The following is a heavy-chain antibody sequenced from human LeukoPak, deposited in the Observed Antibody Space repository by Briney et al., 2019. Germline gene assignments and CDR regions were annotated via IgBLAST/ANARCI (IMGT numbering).Heavy chain of an antibody. Sequence: ASVKVSCKASGGTFSSYAISWVRQAPGQGLEWMGWISAYNGNTNYAQKLQGRVTMTTDTSTSTAYMELRSLRSDDTAVYYCARGGYYYGSGSYYKDGAFDIWGQGTMVTVSS. CDR3: ARGGYYYGSGSYYKDGAFDI. CDR2: ISAYNGNT. CDR1: GGTFSSYA. V-gene: IGHV1-18*01. D-gene: IGHD3-10*01. J-gene: IGHJ3*02.